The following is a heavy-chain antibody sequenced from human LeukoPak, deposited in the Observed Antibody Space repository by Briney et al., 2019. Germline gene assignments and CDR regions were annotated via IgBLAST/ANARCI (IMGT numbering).Heavy chain of an antibody. D-gene: IGHD3-22*01. CDR1: GFTFSSYA. J-gene: IGHJ4*02. CDR3: AKDQNYDSSGYPDY. V-gene: IGHV3-23*01. Sequence: GASLRLSCAASGFTFSSYAMSWVRQAPGKGLEWVSAISGSGGSTYYADSVKGRFTISRDNSKNTLYLQMNSLRAEDTAVYYCAKDQNYDSSGYPDYWGQETLVTVSS. CDR2: ISGSGGST.